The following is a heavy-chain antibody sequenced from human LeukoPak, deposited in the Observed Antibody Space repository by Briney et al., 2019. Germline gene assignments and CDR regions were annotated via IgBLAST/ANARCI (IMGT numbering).Heavy chain of an antibody. D-gene: IGHD3-3*01. CDR2: INWNGGST. Sequence: PGGSLRLSCAASGFTFDDYGMSWVRQAPGKGLEWVSGINWNGGSTGYADSVKGRFTISRDNAKNSLYLQMNSLRAEDTALYHCARVNYDFWSGHNWFDPWGQGTLVTVSS. V-gene: IGHV3-20*01. CDR3: ARVNYDFWSGHNWFDP. CDR1: GFTFDDYG. J-gene: IGHJ5*02.